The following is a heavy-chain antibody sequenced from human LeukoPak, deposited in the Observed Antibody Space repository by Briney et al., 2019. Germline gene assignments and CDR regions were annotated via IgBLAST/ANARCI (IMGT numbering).Heavy chain of an antibody. D-gene: IGHD3-22*01. J-gene: IGHJ3*02. Sequence: GASVKVSCKASGGTFSSYAISWVRQAPGQGLEWMGGIIPIFGTANYAQKFQGRVTITADESTSTAYMELSSLRSEDTAVYYCARQRRDYYDSSGYPVVAFDIWGQGTMVTVSS. CDR2: IIPIFGTA. CDR3: ARQRRDYYDSSGYPVVAFDI. CDR1: GGTFSSYA. V-gene: IGHV1-69*13.